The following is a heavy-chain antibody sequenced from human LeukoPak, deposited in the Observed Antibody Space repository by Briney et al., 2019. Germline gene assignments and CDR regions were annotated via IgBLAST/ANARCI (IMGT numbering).Heavy chain of an antibody. CDR2: ISGCGGST. CDR3: AKDIVATMGPSYYYYYYGMDV. Sequence: GGSLRLSCAASGFTFSSYAMSWVRQAPGKGLEWVSAISGCGGSTYYADSVKGRFTISRDNSKNTLYLQMNSLRAEDTAVYYCAKDIVATMGPSYYYYYYGMDVWGQGTTVTVSS. J-gene: IGHJ6*02. D-gene: IGHD5-12*01. V-gene: IGHV3-23*01. CDR1: GFTFSSYA.